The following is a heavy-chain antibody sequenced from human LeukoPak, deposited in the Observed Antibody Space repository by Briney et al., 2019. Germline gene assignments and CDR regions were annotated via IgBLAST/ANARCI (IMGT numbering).Heavy chain of an antibody. D-gene: IGHD2/OR15-2a*01. Sequence: ASMKVSCKASGYTFTGYYMHWVRQAPGQGLEWMGWINPYGGGTSYAQKFQGRVTMTRNTSISTAYMELSSLRSEDTAVYYCARSPFRKPDYWGQGTLVTVSS. V-gene: IGHV1-2*02. CDR1: GYTFTGYY. CDR3: ARSPFRKPDY. CDR2: INPYGGGT. J-gene: IGHJ4*02.